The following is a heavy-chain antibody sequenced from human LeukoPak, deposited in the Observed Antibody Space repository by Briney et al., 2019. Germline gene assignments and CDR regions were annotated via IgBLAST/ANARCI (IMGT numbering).Heavy chain of an antibody. CDR1: GDSISSGAYY. D-gene: IGHD1-14*01. CDR3: ARGGKGPVSYYYYMDV. J-gene: IGHJ6*03. CDR2: ISTDGST. V-gene: IGHV4-61*02. Sequence: SETLSLTCTVSGDSISSGAYYWSWIRQPAGKGLEWIGRISTDGSTNYNPSLNSRVTMSVDASNNHFSLKLNSVTAADTAVYYCARGGKGPVSYYYYMDVWGKGTTVTVSS.